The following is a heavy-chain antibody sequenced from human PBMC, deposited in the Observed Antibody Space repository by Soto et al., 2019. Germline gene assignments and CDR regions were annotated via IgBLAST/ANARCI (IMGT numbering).Heavy chain of an antibody. CDR1: GYIFTSYA. D-gene: IGHD3-3*01. CDR2: INAGNGNT. J-gene: IGHJ5*02. Sequence: QVQLVQSGAEVKKPGASVKVSCKASGYIFTSYANHWVRQASGQRLEWMGWINAGNGNTKYSQKFQGRVTISMDTSASTVYMELSRLRSEVTAVYYCARVGGRCWPLDLWCQGTLVTVSS. V-gene: IGHV1-3*01. CDR3: ARVGGRCWPLDL.